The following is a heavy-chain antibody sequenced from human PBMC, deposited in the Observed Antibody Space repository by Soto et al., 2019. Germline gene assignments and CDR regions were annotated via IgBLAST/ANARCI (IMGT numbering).Heavy chain of an antibody. CDR1: GYSFTSYW. Sequence: GESLKISCKGSGYSFTSYWIGWVRQMPGKGLEWMGIIYPGDSDTRYSPSFQGQVTISADKSISTAYLQWSSLKASDTTMYYCARPGEPEYYYYGMDVWGQGTTVTVSS. V-gene: IGHV5-51*01. CDR2: IYPGDSDT. J-gene: IGHJ6*02. D-gene: IGHD3-16*01. CDR3: ARPGEPEYYYYGMDV.